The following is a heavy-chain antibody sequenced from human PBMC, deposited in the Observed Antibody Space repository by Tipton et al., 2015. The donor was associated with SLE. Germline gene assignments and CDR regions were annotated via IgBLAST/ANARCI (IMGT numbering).Heavy chain of an antibody. J-gene: IGHJ6*03. CDR2: MNPNSGNT. V-gene: IGHV1-8*02. Sequence: QLVQSGAEVKKPGASVKVSCEASGYTFSTYDINLVRQATGQGLEWMGWMNPNSGNTGCAQRFQGRVTMTRNTSVTTAYLELSSLRSEDTAVYYCARASLWSDYMDVWWTGTTVTVSS. D-gene: IGHD3-10*01. CDR3: ARASLWSDYMDV. CDR1: GYTFSTYD.